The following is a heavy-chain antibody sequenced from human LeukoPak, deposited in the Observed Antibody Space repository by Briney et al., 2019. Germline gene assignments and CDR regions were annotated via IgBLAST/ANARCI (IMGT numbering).Heavy chain of an antibody. CDR1: GGSISSYY. Sequence: PSETLSLTCTVSGGSISSYYWSWIRQPPGKGLEWIGYIYYSGSTNYNPSLKSRVTISVDTSKNQFSLKLSSVTAADTAVYYWARPGVPARGAPWWYFDLWGRGTLVTVSS. V-gene: IGHV4-59*08. J-gene: IGHJ2*01. CDR3: ARPGVPARGAPWWYFDL. CDR2: IYYSGST. D-gene: IGHD2-2*01.